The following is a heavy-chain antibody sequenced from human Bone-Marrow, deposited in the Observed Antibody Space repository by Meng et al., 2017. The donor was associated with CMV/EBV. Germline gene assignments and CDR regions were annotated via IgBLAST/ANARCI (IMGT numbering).Heavy chain of an antibody. CDR2: ISMSSDYK. V-gene: IGHV3-21*01. CDR1: GFTFNSHS. D-gene: IGHD1-7*01. Sequence: GESLKISCAASGFTFNSHSMNWVRQAPGRGLEWVSSISMSSDYKYYADSVKGRFTISRDNAKNSLYLQISSLRAEDTAVYYCVRDPSATTGGMDVWGQGTTVTV. CDR3: VRDPSATTGGMDV. J-gene: IGHJ6*02.